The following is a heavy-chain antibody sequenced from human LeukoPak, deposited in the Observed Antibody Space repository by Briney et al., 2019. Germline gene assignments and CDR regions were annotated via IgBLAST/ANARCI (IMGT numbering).Heavy chain of an antibody. Sequence: SQTLSLTCTVSGGSISSGGYYWSWIRQHPGKGLEWIGYIYYSGSTNYNPSLKSRVTISVDTSKNQFSLKLSSVTAADTAVYYCARDTTMVTGYFDYWGQGTLVTVSS. J-gene: IGHJ4*02. V-gene: IGHV4-31*03. CDR1: GGSISSGGYY. D-gene: IGHD5-18*01. CDR3: ARDTTMVTGYFDY. CDR2: IYYSGST.